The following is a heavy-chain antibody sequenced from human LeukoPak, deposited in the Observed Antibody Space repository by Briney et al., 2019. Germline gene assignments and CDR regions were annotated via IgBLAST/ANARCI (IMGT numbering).Heavy chain of an antibody. CDR3: ARGRLGVTIFGVVTDNWFDP. CDR1: GGSFSGYY. V-gene: IGHV4-34*01. CDR2: INHSGST. D-gene: IGHD3-3*01. J-gene: IGHJ5*02. Sequence: SETLSLTCAVYGGSFSGYYWSWIRQPPGKGLEWIGEINHSGSTNYNPFLKSRVTISVATSKNQFSLKLSSVTAADTAVYYCARGRLGVTIFGVVTDNWFDPWGQGTLVTVSS.